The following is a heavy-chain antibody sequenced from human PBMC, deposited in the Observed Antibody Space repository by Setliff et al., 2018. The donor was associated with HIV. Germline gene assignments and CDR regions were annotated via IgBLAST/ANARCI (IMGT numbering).Heavy chain of an antibody. Sequence: SETLSLTCTVSGGSISSSNYYWGWIRQPPGKELEWIGSVYYSGSTNYNPSLKSRVTMSADTSRNQLSLKLSSVTAADTAVYYCARGIGTRYNYYMDVWGIGTTVTVSS. CDR1: GGSISSSNYY. J-gene: IGHJ6*03. D-gene: IGHD1-20*01. CDR3: ARGIGTRYNYYMDV. V-gene: IGHV4-39*07. CDR2: VYYSGST.